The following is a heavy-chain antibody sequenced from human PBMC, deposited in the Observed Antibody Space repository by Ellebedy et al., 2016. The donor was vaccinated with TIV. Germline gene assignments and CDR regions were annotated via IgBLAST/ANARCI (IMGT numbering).Heavy chain of an antibody. J-gene: IGHJ4*02. V-gene: IGHV3-30*03. Sequence: PGGSLRLSCAAFGFTFTSYGLHWVRQAPGKGLECVALVSYNGFNTYYRDSVRGRFSISRDNAKDTLYLQMSSLRHEDTAVYHCVRGKGYDFGEEWGQGTLVSVSS. CDR3: VRGKGYDFGEE. D-gene: IGHD4-17*01. CDR2: VSYNGFNT. CDR1: GFTFTSYG.